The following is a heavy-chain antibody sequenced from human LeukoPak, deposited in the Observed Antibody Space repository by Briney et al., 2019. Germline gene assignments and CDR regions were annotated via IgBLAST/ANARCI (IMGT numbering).Heavy chain of an antibody. CDR2: IYYSGST. J-gene: IGHJ5*02. Sequence: SETLSLTCTVSGGSISSSSYYWGWIRQPPGKGQEWIGNIYYSGSTYYNPSLKSRVTISVDTSKNQFSLKLSSVTAADTAVYYCARQVVVVPAAKGLYYDFWSGLPVYWFDPWGQGTLVTVSS. CDR1: GGSISSSSYY. D-gene: IGHD2-2*01. V-gene: IGHV4-39*01. CDR3: ARQVVVVPAAKGLYYDFWSGLPVYWFDP.